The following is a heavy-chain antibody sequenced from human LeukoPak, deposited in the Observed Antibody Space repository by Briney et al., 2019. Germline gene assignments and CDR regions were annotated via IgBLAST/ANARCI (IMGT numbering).Heavy chain of an antibody. CDR1: GFTFSNYW. V-gene: IGHV3-7*01. Sequence: GGSLRLSCAASGFTFSNYWMSWVRQAPGKGLEWVANIKQDGSEKYYVDSVKGRFTISRDNAKNSLYLQMNSLRAEDTAVYYCARDRHDYTHYFDYWGQGTLVTVSS. CDR3: ARDRHDYTHYFDY. D-gene: IGHD4-11*01. CDR2: IKQDGSEK. J-gene: IGHJ4*02.